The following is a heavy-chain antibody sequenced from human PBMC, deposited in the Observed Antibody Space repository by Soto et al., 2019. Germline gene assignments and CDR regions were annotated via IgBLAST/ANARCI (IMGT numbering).Heavy chain of an antibody. V-gene: IGHV4-39*01. J-gene: IGHJ5*01. CDR1: GGSISSSSYY. Sequence: SETLSLTCSVSGGSISSSSYYWGWIRQPPGKGLEWIGSIYYSGSIYYNPSLKSRVTISVDTSKNQISLKLSTVTAAETAVYYFVILSCFLFYCFVSWGYVSLFSVSS. CDR3: VILSCFLFYCFVS. CDR2: IYYSGSI. D-gene: IGHD3-3*01.